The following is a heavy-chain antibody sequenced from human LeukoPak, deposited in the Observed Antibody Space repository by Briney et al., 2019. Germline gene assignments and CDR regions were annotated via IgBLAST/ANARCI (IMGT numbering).Heavy chain of an antibody. Sequence: ASVKVSCKASGYTFTSYGISWVRQAPGQGLEWMGWISAYNGNTNYAQKLQGRVTMTTDTSTSTAYMELRSLRSDDTAVYYCARESTDIVVVPAAIPWDWFDPWGQGTLVTVSS. CDR1: GYTFTSYG. J-gene: IGHJ5*02. CDR2: ISAYNGNT. CDR3: ARESTDIVVVPAAIPWDWFDP. V-gene: IGHV1-18*01. D-gene: IGHD2-2*02.